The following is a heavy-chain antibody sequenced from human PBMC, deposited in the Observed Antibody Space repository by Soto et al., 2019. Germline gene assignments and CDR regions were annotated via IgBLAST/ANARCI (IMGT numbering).Heavy chain of an antibody. V-gene: IGHV1-58*01. D-gene: IGHD1-26*01. Sequence: ASVKVSCKASGFTFTSSAVQWVRQASGQRLEWLGWIVVGSGNTNYAQKFQERVTITGDMSTSTAYMELSSLRSKNTAVYYCAATVGALPPDWGQGTLVTVSS. J-gene: IGHJ4*02. CDR2: IVVGSGNT. CDR3: AATVGALPPD. CDR1: GFTFTSSA.